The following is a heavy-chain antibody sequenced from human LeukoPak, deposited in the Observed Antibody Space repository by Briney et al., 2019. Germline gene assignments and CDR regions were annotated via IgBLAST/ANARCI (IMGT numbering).Heavy chain of an antibody. D-gene: IGHD3/OR15-3a*01. CDR3: ARDDGFSCYSY. CDR2: MNLDGSEK. V-gene: IGHV3-7*01. Sequence: GGSLRLSCAASGFTFSSYWMTWVRQAPGKGLEWVANMNLDGSEKYYVDSVKGRFIISRDNAKNSLFLQMNSLIAEDTAVYYCARDDGFSCYSYWGQVTLVTVSS. J-gene: IGHJ4*02. CDR1: GFTFSSYW.